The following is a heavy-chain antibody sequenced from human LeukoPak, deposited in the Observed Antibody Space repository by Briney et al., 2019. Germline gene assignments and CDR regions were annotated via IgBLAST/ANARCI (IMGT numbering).Heavy chain of an antibody. D-gene: IGHD1-26*01. Sequence: SETLSLTCTVSDGSISGYYWSWIRQPPGKALEWIGYIHYSGSTNYNPSLKSRVTISVDTSKNQFSLKLSSVTAADTAVYYCASLRSGSYYFDPWGQGTLVTVSS. V-gene: IGHV4-59*12. CDR2: IHYSGST. CDR1: DGSISGYY. CDR3: ASLRSGSYYFDP. J-gene: IGHJ5*02.